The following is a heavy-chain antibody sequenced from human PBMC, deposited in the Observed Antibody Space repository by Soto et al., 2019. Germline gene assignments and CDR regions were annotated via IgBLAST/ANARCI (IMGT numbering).Heavy chain of an antibody. D-gene: IGHD6-19*01. J-gene: IGHJ4*02. CDR1: GGSISSYY. V-gene: IGHV4-59*01. Sequence: SETLSLTCTVSGGSISSYYWSQIRQPPGKGLEWIGYIYYSGSTDYNPSLKSRVTISVDTSKNQFSLKLSSVTAADTAVYYCARGSVAGTEFGYFDYWGQGTLVTVSS. CDR3: ARGSVAGTEFGYFDY. CDR2: IYYSGST.